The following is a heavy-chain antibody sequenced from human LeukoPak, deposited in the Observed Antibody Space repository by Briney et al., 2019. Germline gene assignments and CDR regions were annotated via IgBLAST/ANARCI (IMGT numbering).Heavy chain of an antibody. J-gene: IGHJ4*02. Sequence: GGSLRLSCAASGFTFSSYSMNWVRQAPGKGLEWVSSISSSSSYIYYADSVKGRFTISRDNAKNSLYLQMNSLRAEDTAVYYCAGEVPARSGYSFGYASDYWGQGTLVTVSS. CDR1: GFTFSSYS. D-gene: IGHD5-18*01. V-gene: IGHV3-21*01. CDR3: AGEVPARSGYSFGYASDY. CDR2: ISSSSSYI.